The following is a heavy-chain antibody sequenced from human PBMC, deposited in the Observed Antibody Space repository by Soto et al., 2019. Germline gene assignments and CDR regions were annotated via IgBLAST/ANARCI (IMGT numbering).Heavy chain of an antibody. V-gene: IGHV3-13*01. CDR1: GFSFSSYA. D-gene: IGHD3-22*01. CDR2: IGTAGDT. J-gene: IGHJ4*02. CDR3: ARAIGPTLFDY. Sequence: EGHFVESGGGLVKPGGSRKLSCEASGFSFSSYAMNWVRQAPGEGLEWVSAIGTAGDTNYAGSVKGRFTISRENAKNSLYLQMNSLRAGDTAIYFCARAIGPTLFDYWGQGTLVTVSS.